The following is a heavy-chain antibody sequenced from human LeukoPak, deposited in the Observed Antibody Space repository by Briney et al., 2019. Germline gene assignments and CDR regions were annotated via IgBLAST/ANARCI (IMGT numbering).Heavy chain of an antibody. D-gene: IGHD6-19*01. CDR1: GYSFTSYA. CDR2: INTNTGNP. J-gene: IGHJ4*02. V-gene: IGHV7-4-1*02. CDR3: ARVAEYSSGWYDPFDY. Sequence: ASVKVSCRASGYSFTSYAMNWVRQAPGQGLEWMGWINTNTGNPTYAQGFTGRCVFSLDTSVSTAYLQISSLKAEDTAVYSCARVAEYSSGWYDPFDYWGQGTLVTVSS.